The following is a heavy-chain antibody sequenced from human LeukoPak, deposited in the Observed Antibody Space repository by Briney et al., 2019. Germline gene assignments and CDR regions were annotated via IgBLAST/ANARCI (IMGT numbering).Heavy chain of an antibody. V-gene: IGHV3-33*01. CDR2: IWYDGSNK. J-gene: IGHJ4*02. D-gene: IGHD3-22*01. CDR3: ARDLGGSGYYVLDY. CDR1: GFTFSSYG. Sequence: GGSLRLSCAASGFTFSSYGMHWVCQAPGKGLEWVAVIWYDGSNKYYADSVKGRFTISRDNSKNTLYLQMNSLRAEDTAVYYCARDLGGSGYYVLDYWGQGTLVTVSS.